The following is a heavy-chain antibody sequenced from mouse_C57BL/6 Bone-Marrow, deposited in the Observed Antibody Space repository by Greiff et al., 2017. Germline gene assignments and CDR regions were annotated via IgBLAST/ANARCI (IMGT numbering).Heavy chain of an antibody. CDR2: IRSKSNNYAT. V-gene: IGHV10-1*01. CDR1: GFSFNTYA. CDR3: ARGWFWFAY. D-gene: IGHD2-3*01. J-gene: IGHJ3*01. Sequence: EVQLVESGGGLVQPKGSLKLSCAASGFSFNTYAMNWVRQAPGTGLEWVARIRSKSNNYATYYADSVKDRFTISRDDSESMLYLQMNNLKTEDTAMYYCARGWFWFAYWGQGTLVTVSA.